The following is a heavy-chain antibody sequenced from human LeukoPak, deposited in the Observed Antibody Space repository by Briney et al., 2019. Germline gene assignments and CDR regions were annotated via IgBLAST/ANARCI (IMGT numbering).Heavy chain of an antibody. V-gene: IGHV3-33*01. CDR1: GFTFSPHA. D-gene: IGHD7-27*01. CDR3: ARDPPNSGYALDV. Sequence: GGSLRLSCAASGFTFSPHAMHWVRQAPGMGLEWVAFIWFDGSNKYYADFVKGRFTISKDNSDNTLYLQMNSLRADDTAVYYRARDPPNSGYALDVWGQGTMVTVSS. CDR2: IWFDGSNK. J-gene: IGHJ3*01.